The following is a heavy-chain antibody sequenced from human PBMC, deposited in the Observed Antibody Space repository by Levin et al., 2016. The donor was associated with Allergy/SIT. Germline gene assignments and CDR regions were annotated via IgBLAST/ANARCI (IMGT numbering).Heavy chain of an antibody. Sequence: GGSLRLSCAASGFTFSSYGMHWVRQAPGKGLEWVAVISYDGSNKYYADSVKGRFTISRDNSKNTLYLQMNSLRAEDTAVYYCARDLPSGYSYGYPRHIAVAGPGFDYWGQGTLVTVSS. CDR3: ARDLPSGYSYGYPRHIAVAGPGFDY. CDR1: GFTFSSYG. V-gene: IGHV3-30*03. J-gene: IGHJ4*02. CDR2: ISYDGSNK. D-gene: IGHD5-18*01.